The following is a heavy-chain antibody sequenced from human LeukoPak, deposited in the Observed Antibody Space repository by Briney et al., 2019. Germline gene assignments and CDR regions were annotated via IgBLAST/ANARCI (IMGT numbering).Heavy chain of an antibody. CDR3: TTDARGYCSSNPRPPSTSECLDI. V-gene: IGHV3-30*02. D-gene: IGHD2-2*01. Sequence: GGSLRLSCAASGFTFSSYGMHWVRQAPGKGLEWVAFIRYDGSNKYYADSAKGRFTISRDNSKNTLYLQMNSLQTEDTAVYYCTTDARGYCSSNPRPPSTSECLDIWGQGTMVTVSS. CDR2: IRYDGSNK. CDR1: GFTFSSYG. J-gene: IGHJ3*02.